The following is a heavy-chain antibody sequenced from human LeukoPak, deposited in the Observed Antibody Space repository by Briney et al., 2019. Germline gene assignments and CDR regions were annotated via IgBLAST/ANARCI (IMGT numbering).Heavy chain of an antibody. J-gene: IGHJ4*02. Sequence: GGSPRLSCAASGFTFSSYGMHWVRQAPGKGLEWVAFIRYDGSNKYYADSVKGRFTISRDNSKNTLYLQMNSLRAEDTAVYYCAKDSSDYYFDYWGQGTLVTVSS. CDR1: GFTFSSYG. CDR3: AKDSSDYYFDY. D-gene: IGHD3-22*01. V-gene: IGHV3-30*02. CDR2: IRYDGSNK.